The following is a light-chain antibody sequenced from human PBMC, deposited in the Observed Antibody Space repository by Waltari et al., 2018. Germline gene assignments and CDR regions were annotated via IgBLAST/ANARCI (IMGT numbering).Light chain of an antibody. Sequence: IQMTQSPSALSASVGDRVTISCRASQNIYSNLARYQQKPGKAPKLLIYAASSLQSGIPSRFSGSGSGTDFTLTISSLQPEDSAAYYCQHYYDNPFTFGPGTKLDIK. J-gene: IGKJ3*01. CDR3: QHYYDNPFT. CDR1: QNIYSN. V-gene: IGKV1-6*01. CDR2: AAS.